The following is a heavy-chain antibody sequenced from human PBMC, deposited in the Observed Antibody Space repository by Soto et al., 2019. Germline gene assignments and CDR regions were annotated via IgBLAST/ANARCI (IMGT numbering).Heavy chain of an antibody. D-gene: IGHD2-21*02. CDR1: AFSLSTGGVG. J-gene: IGHJ6*02. CDR3: IQSRCGGDCLQSYASYYYYGMDV. Sequence: QITLKESGPTLVKPTQTLTLTCTFSAFSLSTGGVGVGWIRQPPGKALEWLALIYWDDDKRYSPSLRSRLTITNDTSKNQGVRTMTNMEPVDTATYYCIQSRCGGDCLQSYASYYYYGMDVWGQGTTVTVSS. V-gene: IGHV2-5*02. CDR2: IYWDDDK.